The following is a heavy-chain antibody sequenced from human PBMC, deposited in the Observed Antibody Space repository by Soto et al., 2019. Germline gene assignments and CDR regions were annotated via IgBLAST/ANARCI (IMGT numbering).Heavy chain of an antibody. V-gene: IGHV4-59*01. J-gene: IGHJ4*02. CDR1: GGSISSYY. CDR3: ARNPEGIFGVVSDYFDY. D-gene: IGHD3-3*01. CDR2: IYYSGST. Sequence: PSETLSLTCTVSGGSISSYYWSWIRQPPGKGLEWIGYIYYSGSTNYNPSLKSRVTISVDTSKNQFSLKLSSVTAADTAVYFCARNPEGIFGVVSDYFDYWGQGTLVTVSS.